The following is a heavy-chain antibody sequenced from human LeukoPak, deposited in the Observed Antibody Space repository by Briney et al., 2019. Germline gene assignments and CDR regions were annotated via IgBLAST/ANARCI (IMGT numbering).Heavy chain of an antibody. CDR2: TYYRSKWYN. CDR3: ARASPAEQWLVYRIGYFDY. J-gene: IGHJ4*02. D-gene: IGHD6-19*01. Sequence: SQTLSLTCAISGDSVSSKSAAWNWIRQSPSRGLEWLGRTYYRSKWYNDYAVSVKSRITINPDTSRNQLSLQLNSVTPEDTAVYYCARASPAEQWLVYRIGYFDYWGQGTLVTVSS. V-gene: IGHV6-1*01. CDR1: GDSVSSKSAA.